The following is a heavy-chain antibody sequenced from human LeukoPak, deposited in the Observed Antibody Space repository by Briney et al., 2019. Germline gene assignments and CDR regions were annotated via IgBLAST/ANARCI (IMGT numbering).Heavy chain of an antibody. J-gene: IGHJ4*02. Sequence: SETLSLTCTVSGGSISSSSYYWGWIRQPPGKGLEWIGEINHSGSTNYNPSLERRVTISVDTSKNQFSLRLSSVTAADTAVYYCARAGYSSSWNYWGQGTLVTVSS. D-gene: IGHD6-13*01. CDR3: ARAGYSSSWNY. CDR1: GGSISSSSYY. CDR2: INHSGST. V-gene: IGHV4-39*07.